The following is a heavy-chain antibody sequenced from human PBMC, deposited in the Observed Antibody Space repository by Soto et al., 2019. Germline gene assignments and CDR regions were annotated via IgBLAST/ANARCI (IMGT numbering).Heavy chain of an antibody. V-gene: IGHV1-69*04. Sequence: SVKVSCKASGGTFNSYTISWVRQAPGQGLEWMGRIIPILGIANYAQKFQGRVTITADKSTSTAYMELSSLRAEDTALYYCAKDMADVDTSMGVYYYYSGMDVWGQGTTVTVSS. CDR2: IIPILGIA. CDR3: AKDMADVDTSMGVYYYYSGMDV. D-gene: IGHD5-18*01. CDR1: GGTFNSYT. J-gene: IGHJ6*02.